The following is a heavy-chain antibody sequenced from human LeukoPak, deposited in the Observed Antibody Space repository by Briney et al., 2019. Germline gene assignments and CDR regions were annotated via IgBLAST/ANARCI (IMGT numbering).Heavy chain of an antibody. V-gene: IGHV1-2*02. J-gene: IGHJ6*02. CDR3: ARDPEAFGDLYYYGMDV. CDR1: GYTFTGYY. Sequence: PWASVKVSCKASGYTFTGYYMHWVRQAPGQGLEWMGWINPNSGGTNYAQKFQGRVTMTRDTSISTAYMELSRLRSDDTAVYYCARDPEAFGDLYYYGMDVWGQGTTVTVSS. CDR2: INPNSGGT. D-gene: IGHD3-10*01.